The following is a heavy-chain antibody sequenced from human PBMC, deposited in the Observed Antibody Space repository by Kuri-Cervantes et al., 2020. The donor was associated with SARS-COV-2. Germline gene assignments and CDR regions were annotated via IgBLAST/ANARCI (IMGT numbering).Heavy chain of an antibody. V-gene: IGHV1-3*01. CDR1: GYTFTSYA. CDR2: INAGNGNT. D-gene: IGHD1-26*01. Sequence: ASVKVSCKASGYTFTSYAMHWVRQAPGQRLEWMGWINAGNGNTKYSQKFQGRVTITRDTSASTAYMELSSLRSEDTAVYYCARDRSYRGIYYYYMDVWGQGTTVTVSS. J-gene: IGHJ6*03. CDR3: ARDRSYRGIYYYYMDV.